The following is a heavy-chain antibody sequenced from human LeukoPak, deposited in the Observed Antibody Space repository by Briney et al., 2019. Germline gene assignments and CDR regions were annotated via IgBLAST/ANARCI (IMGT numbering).Heavy chain of an antibody. D-gene: IGHD4-11*01. CDR2: TYYRSKWYY. J-gene: IGHJ4*02. V-gene: IGHV6-1*01. CDR3: ARILCLQYGAFDY. Sequence: SQTLSLTCAISGDSVSSDSAAWNWVRQSPSRCLEWLGRTYYRSKWYYEFAASVKSRIVINTDTSKNQFSLQLNSVTREDTAVYYCARILCLQYGAFDYWGQGILVSVSS. CDR1: GDSVSSDSAA.